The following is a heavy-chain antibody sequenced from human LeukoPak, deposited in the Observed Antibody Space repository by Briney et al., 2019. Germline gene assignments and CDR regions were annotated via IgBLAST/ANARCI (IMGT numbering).Heavy chain of an antibody. CDR2: IKGDGSEK. CDR3: ARDVNRGVFDI. Sequence: GGSLRLSCEASGFTFSNYWMSWVRQAPGKGLEWVADIKGDGSEKDSLDSVKGRFIIPRDNPKNSVYLQMNRLRAEDTAVYYCARDVNRGVFDIWGQGTMVTVSS. CDR1: GFTFSNYW. V-gene: IGHV3-7*03. J-gene: IGHJ3*02.